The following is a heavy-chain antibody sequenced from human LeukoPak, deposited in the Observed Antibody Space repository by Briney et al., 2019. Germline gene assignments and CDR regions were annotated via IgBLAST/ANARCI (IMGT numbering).Heavy chain of an antibody. Sequence: PGGSLRLSCAASGFTFSSYAMSWVRQAPGKGLEWVSAISGSGGSTYYADSVKGRFTISRDNSKNTLYLQMNSLKAEDTAVYYCAKRPPIVGATRALRDRYWYFDLWGRGTLVTVSS. J-gene: IGHJ2*01. D-gene: IGHD1-26*01. CDR2: ISGSGGST. CDR1: GFTFSSYA. CDR3: AKRPPIVGATRALRDRYWYFDL. V-gene: IGHV3-23*01.